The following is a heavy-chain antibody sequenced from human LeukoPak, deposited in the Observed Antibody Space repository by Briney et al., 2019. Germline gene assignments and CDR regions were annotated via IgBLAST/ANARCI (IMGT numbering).Heavy chain of an antibody. CDR3: ARSSGYLFDP. J-gene: IGHJ5*02. CDR1: GFTFSDYY. Sequence: GSLRLSCAASGFTFSDYYMSWIRQPPGKGLEWIGSIYYSATTYYNPSLKSRVSISVDTSKNQFSLKLSSVSAADTAVYYCARSSGYLFDPWGQGILVTVSS. D-gene: IGHD3-22*01. V-gene: IGHV4-38-2*01. CDR2: IYYSATT.